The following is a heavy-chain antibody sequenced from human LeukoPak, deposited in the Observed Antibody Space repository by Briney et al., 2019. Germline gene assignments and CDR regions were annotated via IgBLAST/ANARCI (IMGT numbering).Heavy chain of an antibody. V-gene: IGHV4-39*07. CDR1: SGSISTSNYY. D-gene: IGHD3-9*01. CDR3: AREVSYDILTGYSDAIIRYMDV. Sequence: PSETLSLTCTVSSGSISTSNYYWGWVRQPPGKALEWIGNIFYSGSTYYSPSLKSRVSISVDTSKNQFSLKLSSVTAANTAVYYCAREVSYDILTGYSDAIIRYMDVWGKGTTVTVSS. CDR2: IFYSGST. J-gene: IGHJ6*03.